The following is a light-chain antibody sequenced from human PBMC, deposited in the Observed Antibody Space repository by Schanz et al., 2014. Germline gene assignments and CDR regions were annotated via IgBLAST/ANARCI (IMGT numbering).Light chain of an antibody. J-gene: IGKJ2*01. Sequence: DIQMTQSPSSLSASVGDRVTITCRASESISTFLNWHQQRSGQAPKVLIYAASNLHSGVPSRFSGAGSGTEFTLTISNLQPEDFATYYCQQTYSMPRTFGQGTNLEIK. CDR3: QQTYSMPRT. CDR1: ESISTF. V-gene: IGKV1-39*01. CDR2: AAS.